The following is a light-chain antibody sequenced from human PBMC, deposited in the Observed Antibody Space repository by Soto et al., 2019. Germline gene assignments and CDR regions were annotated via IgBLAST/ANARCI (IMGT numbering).Light chain of an antibody. CDR3: SSYTSSSTYVV. Sequence: QSVLTQPASVSGSPGQSITISCTGTSSDVGGYNYVSWYQQHPGKAPKLMIYDVSNRPSGVSNRFSGSKSGNTASLTISGLQAEDEADYYRSSYTSSSTYVVLGGGTKLTVL. V-gene: IGLV2-14*01. CDR2: DVS. J-gene: IGLJ2*01. CDR1: SSDVGGYNY.